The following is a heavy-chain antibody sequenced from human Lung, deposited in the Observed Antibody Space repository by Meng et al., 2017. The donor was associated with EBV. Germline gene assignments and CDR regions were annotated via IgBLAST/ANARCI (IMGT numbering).Heavy chain of an antibody. V-gene: IGHV1-3*01. D-gene: IGHD2-2*02. CDR1: GYTFTNQS. J-gene: IGHJ4*02. CDR2: IDAGNGNT. CDR3: ARGHTISAVYFDY. Sequence: DVREAGASGKVVCKASGYTFTNQSIHWVRQATGQRVEWGEWIDAGNGNTKYSQKFQRKVTITRDTSATTAYMELSSLRSEDTDVYYCARGHTISAVYFDYWGQGTLVTVSS.